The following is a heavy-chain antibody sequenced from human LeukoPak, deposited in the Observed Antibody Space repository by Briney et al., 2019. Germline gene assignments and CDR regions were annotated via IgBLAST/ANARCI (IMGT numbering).Heavy chain of an antibody. D-gene: IGHD3-10*01. CDR1: GFTFSSYG. V-gene: IGHV3-30*18. Sequence: GGSLRLSCAASGFTFSSYGIHWARQAPGKGLGWVAVISYDGSNKYYADSVKGRFTISRDNSKNTLYQQMNSLRAEDTAVYYCAKDQTITMVRGVFPRDAFDIWGQGTMVTVSS. J-gene: IGHJ3*02. CDR3: AKDQTITMVRGVFPRDAFDI. CDR2: ISYDGSNK.